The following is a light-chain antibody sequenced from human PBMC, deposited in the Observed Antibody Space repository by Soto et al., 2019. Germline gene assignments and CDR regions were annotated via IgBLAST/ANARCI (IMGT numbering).Light chain of an antibody. CDR1: SSNIGAGYD. J-gene: IGLJ7*01. Sequence: QSVLTQPPSVSGAPGQRVTISCTGSSSNIGAGYDVHWYQQLPGTAPKLLIYGNSNRPSGDPDRFSGSKSGTSASLAITGLQAEDEADYYCQSYDSSLTVFGGGTQLTVL. CDR3: QSYDSSLTV. V-gene: IGLV1-40*01. CDR2: GNS.